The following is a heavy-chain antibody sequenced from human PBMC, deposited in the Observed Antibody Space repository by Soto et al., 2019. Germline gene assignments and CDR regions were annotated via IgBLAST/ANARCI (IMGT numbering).Heavy chain of an antibody. V-gene: IGHV3-30*18. CDR1: GFTFSSYG. Sequence: GGSLRLSCAASGFTFSSYGMHWVRQAPGKGLEWVAVISYDGSNKYYADSVKGRFTISSDNAKNSLYLQMNSLRAEDTAFYYCAKDHDEDFGYDLDYFDYWGQGTLVTVSS. J-gene: IGHJ4*02. D-gene: IGHD5-12*01. CDR2: ISYDGSNK. CDR3: AKDHDEDFGYDLDYFDY.